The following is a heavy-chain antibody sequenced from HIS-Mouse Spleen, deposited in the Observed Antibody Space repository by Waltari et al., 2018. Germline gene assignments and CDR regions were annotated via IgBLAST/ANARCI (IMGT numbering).Heavy chain of an antibody. Sequence: QVQLVESGGGVVKPGRSLRLPCAASGFTFSSYGMPWVRQAPGKGLEWVAVISYDGSNKYYADSVKGRFTISRDNSKNTLYLQMNSLRAEDTAVYYCAKDRGSPLYFDYWGQGTLVTVSS. V-gene: IGHV3-30*18. CDR3: AKDRGSPLYFDY. D-gene: IGHD1-26*01. J-gene: IGHJ4*02. CDR1: GFTFSSYG. CDR2: ISYDGSNK.